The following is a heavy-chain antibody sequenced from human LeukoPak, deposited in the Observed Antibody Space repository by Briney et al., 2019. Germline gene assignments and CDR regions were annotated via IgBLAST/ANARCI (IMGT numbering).Heavy chain of an antibody. V-gene: IGHV1-69*01. CDR3: AGSKRGAPYYYYMDF. D-gene: IGHD2-21*01. CDR1: GGTFSRYA. Sequence: ASVKVSCKASGGTFSRYAMSWVRQAPGQGLEWMGGIVPIFGLGNYAQKLQGRVAITADESTNTAYMEISSLRSEDTAVYYCAGSKRGAPYYYYMDFWGKGTTVTVSS. CDR2: IVPIFGLG. J-gene: IGHJ6*03.